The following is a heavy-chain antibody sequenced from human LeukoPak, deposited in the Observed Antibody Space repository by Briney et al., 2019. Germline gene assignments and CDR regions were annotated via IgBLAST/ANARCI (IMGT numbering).Heavy chain of an antibody. CDR3: AREPDIVTTFGY. Sequence: GGSLRLSCAASGFTFSSYEMNWVRQAPGKGLEWVSYISSSGSTIYYADSVKGRFTISRDNAKNSLYLQMNSLRAEDTDVYYCAREPDIVTTFGYWGQGTLVTVSS. J-gene: IGHJ4*02. D-gene: IGHD5-12*01. CDR1: GFTFSSYE. V-gene: IGHV3-48*03. CDR2: ISSSGSTI.